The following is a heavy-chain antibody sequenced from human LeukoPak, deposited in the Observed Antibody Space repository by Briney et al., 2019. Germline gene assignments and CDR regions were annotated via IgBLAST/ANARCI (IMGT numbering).Heavy chain of an antibody. V-gene: IGHV3-15*01. Sequence: PGRSLRLSCAASGFTFSHAWMSWVRQAPGKGLEWVGRIKSKTDGGTTDYAAPVKGRFTISRDDSKNTVYLQMSSLNTEDTAVYYCATQGLSFCTGGCFRSSAGYWGQGTLVTVSS. D-gene: IGHD2-8*02. CDR2: IKSKTDGGTT. J-gene: IGHJ4*02. CDR3: ATQGLSFCTGGCFRSSAGY. CDR1: GFTFSHAW.